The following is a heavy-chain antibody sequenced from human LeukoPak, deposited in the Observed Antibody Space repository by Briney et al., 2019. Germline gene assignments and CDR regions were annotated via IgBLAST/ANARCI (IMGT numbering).Heavy chain of an antibody. CDR3: ARGRHGSSWYDS. D-gene: IGHD6-13*01. CDR2: IYYSGTT. CDR1: GGSVSSGYYY. Sequence: SETLSLTCAVSGGSVSSGYYYWTWIRQQSGKGLEWIGYIYYSGTTYNNPSLKGRITMSVDSSKNEFSLKQTSATAADTAVYYCARGRHGSSWYDSWGQGTLVTVP. V-gene: IGHV4-31*11. J-gene: IGHJ5*01.